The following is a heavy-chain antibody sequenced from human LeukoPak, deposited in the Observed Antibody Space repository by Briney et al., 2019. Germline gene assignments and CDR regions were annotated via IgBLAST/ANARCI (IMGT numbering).Heavy chain of an antibody. Sequence: PSETLSLTCTVPGGSISSYYWSWIRQPPGKGLEWIGYIYYSGSTNYNPSLKSRVTISLDTSKNQFSLKLSSVTAADTAVYFCARGATVTNRNFDYWGQGTLVTVSS. D-gene: IGHD4-17*01. V-gene: IGHV4-59*01. J-gene: IGHJ4*02. CDR1: GGSISSYY. CDR3: ARGATVTNRNFDY. CDR2: IYYSGST.